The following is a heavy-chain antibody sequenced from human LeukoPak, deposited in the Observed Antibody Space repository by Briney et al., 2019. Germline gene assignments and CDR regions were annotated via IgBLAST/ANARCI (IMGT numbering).Heavy chain of an antibody. Sequence: ASVKVSCKASGYTFTSYGISWVRQAPGQGLEWMGWISTYNGNTNYAQKLQGRVTMTTDTSTSTAYMELRSLRSDDTAVYYCAREGYYDFWSGYYPTYYFDYWGQGALVTVSS. CDR2: ISTYNGNT. J-gene: IGHJ4*02. V-gene: IGHV1-18*01. CDR1: GYTFTSYG. CDR3: AREGYYDFWSGYYPTYYFDY. D-gene: IGHD3-3*01.